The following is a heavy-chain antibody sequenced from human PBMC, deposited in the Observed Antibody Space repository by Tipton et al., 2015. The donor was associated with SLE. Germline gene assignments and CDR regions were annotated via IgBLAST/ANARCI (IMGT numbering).Heavy chain of an antibody. CDR1: GYTFNTYG. CDR2: IYTYNGNT. V-gene: IGHV1-18*01. D-gene: IGHD1-26*01. Sequence: QLVQSGAEVKKPGASVKVSCKASGYTFNTYGISWVRQAPGQGLEWMGWIYTYNGNTNYAQNLQGRVTMTTDTSTSTAYMELSSLRSDDTAVYYCARDGAEWELRAFDVWGQGTMVTVSP. CDR3: ARDGAEWELRAFDV. J-gene: IGHJ3*01.